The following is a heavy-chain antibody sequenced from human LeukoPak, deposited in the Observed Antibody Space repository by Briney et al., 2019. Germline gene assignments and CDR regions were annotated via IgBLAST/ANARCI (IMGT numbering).Heavy chain of an antibody. J-gene: IGHJ3*02. CDR1: GYSFTSYW. V-gene: IGHV3-20*04. CDR3: ARDRDQWLEAFDI. Sequence: GESLKISCKGSGYSFTSYWIGWVRQMPGKGLEWVSGINWNGGTTTYADSVKGRFTISRDNAKNSLYLQMNSLRAEDTAFYYCARDRDQWLEAFDIWGQGTMVTVSS. CDR2: INWNGGTT. D-gene: IGHD6-19*01.